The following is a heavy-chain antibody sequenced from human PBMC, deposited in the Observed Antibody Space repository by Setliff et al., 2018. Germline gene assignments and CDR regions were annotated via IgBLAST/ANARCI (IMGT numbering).Heavy chain of an antibody. Sequence: PGGSLRLSCAASGFTFSNAWMNWVRQAPGRGLQWVGRIRSKTDGGTIHYAAPVKGRFTISRDDSKNTLYLQMNSLKTEDTAVYYCTTDNAGVNGDYADYYYYYGLDVWGQGTTVTVSS. D-gene: IGHD4-17*01. V-gene: IGHV3-15*01. CDR1: GFTFSNAW. CDR3: TTDNAGVNGDYADYYYYYGLDV. J-gene: IGHJ6*02. CDR2: IRSKTDGGTI.